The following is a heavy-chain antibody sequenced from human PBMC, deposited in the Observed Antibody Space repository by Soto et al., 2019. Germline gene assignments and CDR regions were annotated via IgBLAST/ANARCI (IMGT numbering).Heavy chain of an antibody. V-gene: IGHV4-30-2*01. CDR2: MYHSGST. D-gene: IGHD1-26*01. J-gene: IGHJ5*02. Sequence: SETLSLTCTVSGGSISSGGYSWSWIRQPPGKGLEWIGYMYHSGSTYYNPSLKSRVTISIDRSKNQFSLKLSSVTAADTAVYYCARDPHSGSYQEGFDPWGQGTLVTVSS. CDR1: GGSISSGGYS. CDR3: ARDPHSGSYQEGFDP.